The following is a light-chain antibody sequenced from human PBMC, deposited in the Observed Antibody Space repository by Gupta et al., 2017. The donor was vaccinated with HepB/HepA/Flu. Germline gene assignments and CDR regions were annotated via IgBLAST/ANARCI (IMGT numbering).Light chain of an antibody. CDR3: QQYNNWPWT. CDR2: GAS. J-gene: IGKJ1*01. Sequence: EIVMTQSPATLSVSLGERATLSCRASQSVSSNLAWYQQKPGQAPRLLIYGASTRATGIPARFSGSGSGTEFTLTISSLQSEEFAIYYCQQYNNWPWTFGQGTKVEIK. CDR1: QSVSSN. V-gene: IGKV3-15*01.